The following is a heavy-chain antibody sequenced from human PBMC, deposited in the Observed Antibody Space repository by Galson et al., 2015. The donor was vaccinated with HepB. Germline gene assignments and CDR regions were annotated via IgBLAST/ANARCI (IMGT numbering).Heavy chain of an antibody. V-gene: IGHV4-34*01. D-gene: IGHD2-15*01. J-gene: IGHJ4*02. CDR2: INHSGST. CDR3: ARGRGRVVVAATPFDY. CDR1: GGSFSGYY. Sequence: SETLSLTCAVYGGSFSGYYWSWIRQPPGKGLEWIGEINHSGSTNYNPSLKSRVTISVDTSKNQFSLKLSSVTAADTAVYYCARGRGRVVVAATPFDYWGQGTLVTVSS.